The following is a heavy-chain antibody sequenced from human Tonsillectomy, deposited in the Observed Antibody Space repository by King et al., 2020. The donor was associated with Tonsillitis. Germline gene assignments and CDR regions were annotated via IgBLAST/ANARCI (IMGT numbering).Heavy chain of an antibody. CDR2: ISYDGSNK. CDR3: AREGFSSSSYYYYGMDV. D-gene: IGHD6-6*01. J-gene: IGHJ6*02. V-gene: IGHV3-30-3*01. Sequence: VQLVESGGGVVQPGRSLRLSCAASGFTFSSYAMHWVRQAPGKGLEWVAVISYDGSNKYYADSVKGRFTISRDNSKNTLYLQMNSLRAEDTAVYYCAREGFSSSSYYYYGMDVWGQGTTVTVSS. CDR1: GFTFSSYA.